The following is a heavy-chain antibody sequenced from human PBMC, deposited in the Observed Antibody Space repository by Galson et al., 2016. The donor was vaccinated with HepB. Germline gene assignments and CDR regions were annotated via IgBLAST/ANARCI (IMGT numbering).Heavy chain of an antibody. CDR1: GFTFSSHA. D-gene: IGHD4-11*01. CDR2: INSNGGLT. Sequence: SLRLSCAASGFTFSSHAMLWVRQAPGKGLEYVSAINSNGGLTYYANSVKGRFTVSRDNSENTLYFQMSSLRLEDTGVYYCVTPTVSAYHYYYGMDVWGQGTTVIVSS. J-gene: IGHJ6*02. V-gene: IGHV3-64*05. CDR3: VTPTVSAYHYYYGMDV.